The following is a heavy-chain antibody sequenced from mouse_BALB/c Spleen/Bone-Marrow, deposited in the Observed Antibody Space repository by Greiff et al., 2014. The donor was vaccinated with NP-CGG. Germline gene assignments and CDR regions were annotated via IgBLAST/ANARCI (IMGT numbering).Heavy chain of an antibody. CDR2: IYPGDGDT. CDR3: ARHYLYYFDY. J-gene: IGHJ2*01. V-gene: IGHV1-82*01. CDR1: GYAFSSSW. Sequence: QVTLKESGPELVKPGASVKISCKASGYAFSSSWMNWVKQRPGQGLEWIGRIYPGDGDTNYNGKFKGKATLTADKSSSTAYMQLSSLTSVDSAVYFCARHYLYYFDYWGQGTTLTVSS. D-gene: IGHD5-5*01.